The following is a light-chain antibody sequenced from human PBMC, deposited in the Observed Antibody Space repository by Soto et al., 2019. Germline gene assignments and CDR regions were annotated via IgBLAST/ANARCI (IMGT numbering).Light chain of an antibody. J-gene: IGKJ5*01. Sequence: EVVCTQSPGPLSLSPGGRATLSCRASQSVSRRLAWYQQIPGQSPRLLISGASMRASGVPVRFIGSGYGTDFTLTITRLEPEDFAVYYCQQYGGSPITFGLGTRLENK. CDR2: GAS. V-gene: IGKV3-20*01. CDR1: QSVSRR. CDR3: QQYGGSPIT.